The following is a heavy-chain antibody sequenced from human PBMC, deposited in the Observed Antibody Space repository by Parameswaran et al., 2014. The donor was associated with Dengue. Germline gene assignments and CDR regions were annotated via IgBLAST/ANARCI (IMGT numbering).Heavy chain of an antibody. Sequence: WIRQPPGKGLEWVSYISSSSSTIYYADSVKGRFTISRDNAKNSLYLQMNSLRAEDTAVYYCARGDWAHDYWGQGTLVTVSS. D-gene: IGHD3/OR15-3a*01. J-gene: IGHJ4*02. CDR3: ARGDWAHDY. CDR2: ISSSSSTI. V-gene: IGHV3-48*04.